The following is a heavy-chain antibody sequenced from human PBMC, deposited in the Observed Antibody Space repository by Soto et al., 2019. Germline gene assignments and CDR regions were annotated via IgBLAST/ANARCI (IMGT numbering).Heavy chain of an antibody. D-gene: IGHD5-12*01. Sequence: SETLSLTCTVSGGSISSYYWSWIRQPPAKGLEGIGYVYYSGSTNYNPSLKSRVTISVDTSKNQFSLKLSSVTAADTAVYYCASWVPYSGYDSGRFDYWGQGTLVTVSS. CDR2: VYYSGST. CDR1: GGSISSYY. J-gene: IGHJ4*02. CDR3: ASWVPYSGYDSGRFDY. V-gene: IGHV4-59*01.